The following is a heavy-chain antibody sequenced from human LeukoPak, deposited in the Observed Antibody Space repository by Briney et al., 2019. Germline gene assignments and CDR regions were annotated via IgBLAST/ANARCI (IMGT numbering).Heavy chain of an antibody. J-gene: IGHJ4*02. CDR1: GFTFSDYY. CDR2: ISSSGSTI. D-gene: IGHD1-26*01. V-gene: IGHV3-11*01. Sequence: GRSLRLSRAASGFTFSDYYMSWIRQAPGKGLEWVSYISSSGSTIYYADSVKGRFTISRDNAKNSLYLQMNSLRAEDTAVYYCARAVGVGATTFDYWGQGTLVTVSS. CDR3: ARAVGVGATTFDY.